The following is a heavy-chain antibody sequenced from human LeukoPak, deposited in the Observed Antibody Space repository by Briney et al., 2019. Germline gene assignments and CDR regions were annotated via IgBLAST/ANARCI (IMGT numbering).Heavy chain of an antibody. V-gene: IGHV3-30*02. CDR1: GFTFSSYG. D-gene: IGHD1-26*01. CDR3: AKGGGSYYTGSYYFDY. CDR2: IRYDGSNK. Sequence: GSLRLSCAASGFTFSSYGMHWVRQAPGKGLEWVTFIRYDGSNKYYADSVKGRFTTSRDNSKNTLYLQMNSLRAEDTAVYYCAKGGGSYYTGSYYFDYWGQGTLVTVSS. J-gene: IGHJ4*02.